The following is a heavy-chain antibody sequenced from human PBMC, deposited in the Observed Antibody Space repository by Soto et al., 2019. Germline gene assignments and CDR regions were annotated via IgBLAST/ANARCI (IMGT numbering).Heavy chain of an antibody. V-gene: IGHV3-23*01. CDR1: GFTFSSYA. D-gene: IGHD2-2*01. J-gene: IGHJ4*02. Sequence: GGSLRLSCAASGFTFSSYAMSWVRQAPGKGLEWVSAISGSGGSTYYADSVKGRFTISRDNSKNTLYLQMNSLRAEDTAVYYCAKDTHIVVVPAAYFDYWGQGTLVTVSS. CDR3: AKDTHIVVVPAAYFDY. CDR2: ISGSGGST.